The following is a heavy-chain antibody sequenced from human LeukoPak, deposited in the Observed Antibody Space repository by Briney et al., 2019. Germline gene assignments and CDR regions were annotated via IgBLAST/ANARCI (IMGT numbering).Heavy chain of an antibody. J-gene: IGHJ4*02. CDR2: IIPILGIA. V-gene: IGHV1-69*04. CDR1: GGTFSSYA. CDR3: ARDRPIVATIKPPYYFDY. Sequence: VASVKVSCKASGGTFSSYAISWVRQAPGQGLEWMGRIIPILGIANYAQKFQGRVTITADKSTSTAYMELSSLRSEDTAVYYCARDRPIVATIKPPYYFDYWGQGTLVTVSS. D-gene: IGHD5-12*01.